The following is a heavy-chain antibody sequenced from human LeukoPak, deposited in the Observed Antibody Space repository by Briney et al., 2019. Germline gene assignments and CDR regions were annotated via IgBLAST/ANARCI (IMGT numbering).Heavy chain of an antibody. D-gene: IGHD5-18*01. CDR3: TRYRYGSYYFDY. V-gene: IGHV3-15*01. CDR1: GFTFSNAW. J-gene: IGHJ4*02. Sequence: PGGSLRLSRAAAGFTFSNAWMSWVRQAPGKGLEWVGRIKSKTDGGTIDYAAPVKGRFTISRDDSEDTLYLQMNSLKTEDTALYYCTRYRYGSYYFDYWGQGTLVTVSS. CDR2: IKSKTDGGTI.